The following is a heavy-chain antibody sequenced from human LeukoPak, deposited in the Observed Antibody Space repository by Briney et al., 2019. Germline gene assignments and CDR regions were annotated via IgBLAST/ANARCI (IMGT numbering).Heavy chain of an antibody. CDR2: IYYSGST. V-gene: IGHV4-59*01. CDR3: ARVVVEMATMNPLFDY. CDR1: GGSISSYY. D-gene: IGHD5-24*01. J-gene: IGHJ4*02. Sequence: SETLSLTCTVSGGSISSYYWSWIRQPPAKGLEWIGYIYYSGSTNYNPSLKSRVTISVDTSKNQFSLKLSSVTAADTAVYYCARVVVEMATMNPLFDYWGQGTLVTVSS.